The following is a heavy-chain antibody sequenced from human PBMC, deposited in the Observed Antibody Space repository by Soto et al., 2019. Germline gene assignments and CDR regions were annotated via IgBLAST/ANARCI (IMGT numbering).Heavy chain of an antibody. CDR1: GGSFSGYY. CDR3: ARKMKIVATTYDY. D-gene: IGHD5-12*01. V-gene: IGHV4-34*01. J-gene: IGHJ4*02. Sequence: QVQLQQWGAGLLKPSETLSLTCAVYGGSFSGYYWSWIRQPPGKGLEWIGEINHSGSTNYNPSLKRRVTISVDTSKNQFSLKLSSVTAADTAVYYCARKMKIVATTYDYWGQGTLVTVSS. CDR2: INHSGST.